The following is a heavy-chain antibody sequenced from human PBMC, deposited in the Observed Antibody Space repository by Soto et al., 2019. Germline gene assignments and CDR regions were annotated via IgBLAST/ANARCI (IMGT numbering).Heavy chain of an antibody. Sequence: QVQLVQSGAEVRQPASSVKVSCKTSGGTFSSYAISWVRQAPGQGLEWMGGIVPIVDTSTYAQKFQGRVTITADESKSTVYMELSSLRSDDTAVYYCVRVVAIPGYPDNWGQGNLGTVSS. D-gene: IGHD5-12*01. J-gene: IGHJ4*02. CDR3: VRVVAIPGYPDN. CDR1: GGTFSSYA. CDR2: IVPIVDTS. V-gene: IGHV1-69*12.